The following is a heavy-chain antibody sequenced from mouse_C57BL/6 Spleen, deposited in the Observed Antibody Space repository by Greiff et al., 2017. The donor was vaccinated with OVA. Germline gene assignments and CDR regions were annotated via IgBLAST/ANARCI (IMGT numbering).Heavy chain of an antibody. V-gene: IGHV1-42*01. CDR1: GYSFTGYY. D-gene: IGHD3-2*02. Sequence: EVQLMESGPELVKPGASVKISCKASGYSFTGYYMNWVKQSPEKSLEWIGEINPSTGGTTYNQKFKAKATLTVDKSSSTAYMQLKSLTSEDSAVYYCARSRQLSLDYWGQGTTLTVSS. CDR3: ARSRQLSLDY. J-gene: IGHJ2*01. CDR2: INPSTGGT.